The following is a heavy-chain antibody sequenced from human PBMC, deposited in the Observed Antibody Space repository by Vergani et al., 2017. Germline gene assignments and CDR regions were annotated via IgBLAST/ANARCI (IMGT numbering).Heavy chain of an antibody. CDR2: ISAYSGET. Sequence: QAQLVQSGAEVKKPGASVRVSCKASRYPFSRYGISWVRQAPGQGLEWMGWISAYSGETRYARSLQGRVTMTTDASTNTAYMSLRSLRSDDTAIYYCVRWVEDFWGCYIPYYNYYCMDVWGKGTTVTVSS. V-gene: IGHV1-18*01. CDR1: RYPFSRYG. CDR3: VRWVEDFWGCYIPYYNYYCMDV. D-gene: IGHD3-3*01. J-gene: IGHJ6*03.